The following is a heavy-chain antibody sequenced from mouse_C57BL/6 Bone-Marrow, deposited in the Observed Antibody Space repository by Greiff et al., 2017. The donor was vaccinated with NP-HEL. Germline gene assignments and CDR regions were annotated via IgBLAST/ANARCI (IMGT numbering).Heavy chain of an antibody. J-gene: IGHJ2*01. D-gene: IGHD1-1*02. CDR1: GYTFTSYW. CDR3: ARWYYGFDY. V-gene: IGHV1-55*01. CDR2: IYPGSGST. Sequence: QVHVKQPGAELVKPGASVKMSCKASGYTFTSYWITWVKQRPGQGLEWIGDIYPGSGSTNYNEKFKSKATLTVDTSSSTAYMQLSSLTSEDSAVYYCARWYYGFDYWGQGTTLTVSS.